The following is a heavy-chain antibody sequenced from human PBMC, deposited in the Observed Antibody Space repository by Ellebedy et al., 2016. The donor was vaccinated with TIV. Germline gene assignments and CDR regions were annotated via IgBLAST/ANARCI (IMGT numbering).Heavy chain of an antibody. CDR1: GFTFSSYA. Sequence: GGSLRLSXAVSGFTFSSYAMHWVRQAPGKGLEWVSSISSSSSYIYYADSVKGRFTISRDNSKNTLYLQMNSLRAEDTAVYYCAKAIGGFGETIDYWGQGTLVTVSS. CDR3: AKAIGGFGETIDY. CDR2: ISSSSSYI. V-gene: IGHV3-21*04. D-gene: IGHD3-10*01. J-gene: IGHJ4*02.